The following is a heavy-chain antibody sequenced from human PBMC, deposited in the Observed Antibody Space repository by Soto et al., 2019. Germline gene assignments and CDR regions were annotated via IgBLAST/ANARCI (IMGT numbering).Heavy chain of an antibody. CDR2: IDYNGGP. V-gene: IGHV4-39*01. D-gene: IGHD2-2*01. Sequence: LETLSLTCTVSGGSISSRNYYWNWIRQSPGKGLEWIGEIDYNGGPFNNPSLHSRITMSVDTSRNQFSLKLSSVTAADTAVYYCARRVQYCSSTGCPLDTWGQGTRVTVSS. CDR3: ARRVQYCSSTGCPLDT. J-gene: IGHJ5*02. CDR1: GGSISSRNYY.